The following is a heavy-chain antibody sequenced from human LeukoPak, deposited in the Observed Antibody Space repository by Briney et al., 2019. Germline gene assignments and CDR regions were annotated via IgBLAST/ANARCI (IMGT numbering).Heavy chain of an antibody. D-gene: IGHD1-26*01. J-gene: IGHJ3*01. CDR3: ARGEMGATGLGPDY. CDR1: GYTFNTFG. Sequence: ASVKVSCKASGYTFNTFGITWVRQAPGQGLEWMGWINTNTGNPTYAQGFTGRFVFSLDTSVSTAYLQISSLKAEDTAVYYCARGEMGATGLGPDYWGQGTMVTVSS. V-gene: IGHV7-4-1*02. CDR2: INTNTGNP.